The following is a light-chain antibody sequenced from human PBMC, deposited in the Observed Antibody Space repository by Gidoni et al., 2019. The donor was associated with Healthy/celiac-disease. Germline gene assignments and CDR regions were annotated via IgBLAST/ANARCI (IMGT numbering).Light chain of an antibody. CDR3: NSRDSSGNPDVV. CDR1: SLRSDY. Sequence: SSELNQDPAVSVALGQTVSITCQGASLRSDYASWYQQKPGQAPVLVIYGKNNRPSGIPYRFSGSSSGNAASLTITGAQAEDEADYYCNSRDSSGNPDVVFGGGTKLTVL. V-gene: IGLV3-19*01. J-gene: IGLJ2*01. CDR2: GKN.